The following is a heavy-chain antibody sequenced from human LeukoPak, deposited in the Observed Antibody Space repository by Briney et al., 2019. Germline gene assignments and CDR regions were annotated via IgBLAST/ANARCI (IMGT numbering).Heavy chain of an antibody. J-gene: IGHJ4*02. Sequence: PGGSLRLSCAASGFTFSSYSMNWVRQAPGKGLEWVSSISGSSSYIYYADSVKGRFTISRDNAKNSLYVQMNSLRAEDTAVYYCARYSSGWYGSDYWGQGTLVTVSS. CDR1: GFTFSSYS. CDR2: ISGSSSYI. V-gene: IGHV3-21*01. CDR3: ARYSSGWYGSDY. D-gene: IGHD6-19*01.